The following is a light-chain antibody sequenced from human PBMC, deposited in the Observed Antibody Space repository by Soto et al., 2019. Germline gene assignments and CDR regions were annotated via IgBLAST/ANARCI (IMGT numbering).Light chain of an antibody. Sequence: QPVLTQPPSVSGAPGQRVTISCTGSSSNIGAGYDVHWYQQLPGTAPNLLIYGDTHRPSGIPDRFAGSKSGTSASLAITGLQAEDEADYYCQSYDSSRGGVFGGGTQLTVL. J-gene: IGLJ2*01. CDR3: QSYDSSRGGV. CDR1: SSNIGAGYD. CDR2: GDT. V-gene: IGLV1-40*01.